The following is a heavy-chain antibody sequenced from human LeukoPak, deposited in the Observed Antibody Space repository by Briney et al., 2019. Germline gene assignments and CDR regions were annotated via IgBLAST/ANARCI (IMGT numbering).Heavy chain of an antibody. Sequence: GGSLRLSCAGSGFIFSNAWMNWVRQAPGKRLEWVGRVKSKYDGGTTDYAAHAKGRFTISRDDSKNTVYLQMNSLKTEDTAIYYCNTGGYYFDYWGQGTLVTVSP. CDR1: GFIFSNAW. V-gene: IGHV3-15*01. J-gene: IGHJ4*02. CDR2: VKSKYDGGTT. CDR3: NTGGYYFDY.